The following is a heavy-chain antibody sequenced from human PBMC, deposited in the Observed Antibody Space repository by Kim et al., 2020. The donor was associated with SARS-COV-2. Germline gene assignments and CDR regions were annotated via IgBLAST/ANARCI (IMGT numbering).Heavy chain of an antibody. CDR1: GGSFSGYY. J-gene: IGHJ4*02. CDR3: ASRPGNYDSSGYEFDY. V-gene: IGHV4-34*01. D-gene: IGHD3-22*01. CDR2: INHSGST. Sequence: SETLSLTCAVYGGSFSGYYWSWIRQPPGKGLEWIGEINHSGSTNYNPSLKSRVTISVDTSKNQFSLKLSSVTAADTAVYYCASRPGNYDSSGYEFDYWGQGTLVTVSS.